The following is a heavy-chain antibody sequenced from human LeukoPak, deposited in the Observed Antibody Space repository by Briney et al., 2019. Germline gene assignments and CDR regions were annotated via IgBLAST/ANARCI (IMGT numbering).Heavy chain of an antibody. CDR2: INHSGST. D-gene: IGHD5-18*01. J-gene: IGHJ5*02. Sequence: SETLSLTCAVYGGSFSGYYWSWIRQPPGKGLEWIGEINHSGSTNYNPSLKSRVTISVDTSKNQFSLKLSSVTAADTAVYYCASSKKSYFSSWIHLWGQGTLVTVSS. CDR1: GGSFSGYY. V-gene: IGHV4-34*01. CDR3: ASSKKSYFSSWIHL.